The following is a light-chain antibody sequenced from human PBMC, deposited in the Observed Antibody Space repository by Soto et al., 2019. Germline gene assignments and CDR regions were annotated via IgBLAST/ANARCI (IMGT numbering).Light chain of an antibody. CDR3: QQYNSYSEA. CDR2: KAS. Sequence: DIPMTQSPFTLYVSVGDIVTITCRASQTISSWLAWYQQKPGKAPKLLIYKASTLKSGVPSRFSGSGSGTEFTLTISSLQPDDFATYYCQQYNSYSEAFGQGTKVDI. CDR1: QTISSW. J-gene: IGKJ1*01. V-gene: IGKV1-5*03.